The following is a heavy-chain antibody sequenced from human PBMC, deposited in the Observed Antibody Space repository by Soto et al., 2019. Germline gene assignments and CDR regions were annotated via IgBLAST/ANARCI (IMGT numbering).Heavy chain of an antibody. D-gene: IGHD6-13*01. CDR2: IDSGDGTT. V-gene: IGHV3-11*01. Sequence: GCRLLACPVSGFDFGDYYMSWIRQAAGKGLEWVSYIDSGDGTTYYTDSVKGRFTISRDNAKKTVYLQMSSLRVEDTALYYCVRTYYSSSWFPFDRWGQGTLVTVSS. CDR3: VRTYYSSSWFPFDR. CDR1: GFDFGDYY. J-gene: IGHJ4*02.